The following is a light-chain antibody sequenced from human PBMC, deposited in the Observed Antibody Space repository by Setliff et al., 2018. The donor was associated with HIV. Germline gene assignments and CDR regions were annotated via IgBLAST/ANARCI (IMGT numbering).Light chain of an antibody. V-gene: IGLV2-14*03. Sequence: QSVLTQPASVSGSPGQTISISCTGTHNDVGSYDYVSWYQQHPGKAPKLIIFDVDKRPSGVSHRFSGSKSGNTASLTISGLQTEDEADYFCSSYTNSNAHVLFGGGTKVTVL. J-gene: IGLJ2*01. CDR2: DVD. CDR1: HNDVGSYDY. CDR3: SSYTNSNAHVL.